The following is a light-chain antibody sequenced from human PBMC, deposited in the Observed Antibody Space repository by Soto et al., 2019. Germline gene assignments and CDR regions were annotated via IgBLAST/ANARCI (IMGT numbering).Light chain of an antibody. CDR3: QQHSRWPIT. V-gene: IGKV3-15*01. CDR1: QSVDSN. Sequence: EIVMTQSPGTLSLSPGETATLSCRASQSVDSNFLAWYQQKPGQAPRLLVYGISTRATDVPARFSGSGSGTEFTLTISSLQSEDFATYYCQQHSRWPITFGQGSRLEIK. CDR2: GIS. J-gene: IGKJ5*01.